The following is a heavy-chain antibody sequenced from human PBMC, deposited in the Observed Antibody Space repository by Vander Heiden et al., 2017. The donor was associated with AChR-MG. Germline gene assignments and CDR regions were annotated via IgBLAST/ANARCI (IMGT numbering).Heavy chain of an antibody. CDR3: ARGDGYNLFGAFDI. D-gene: IGHD5-12*01. CDR1: GASISSYY. CDR2: IYTSGST. V-gene: IGHV4-4*07. J-gene: IGHJ3*02. Sequence: QVQLQESCPGLVKPSETLSLTFTVSGASISSYYWCWIRQPAGKGLEWIGRIYTSGSTNYNPSLKSRVTMSVDTSKNQFSLKLSSVTAADTAVYYCARGDGYNLFGAFDIWGQGTMVTVSS.